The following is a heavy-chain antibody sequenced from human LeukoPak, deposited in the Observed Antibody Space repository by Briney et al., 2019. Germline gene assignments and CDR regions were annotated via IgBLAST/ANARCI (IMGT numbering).Heavy chain of an antibody. J-gene: IGHJ4*02. D-gene: IGHD3-22*01. CDR3: AATYYYDSSGYQDY. Sequence: GGSLRLSCAASGFTFSSHAMSWVRQAPGKGLEWVSAISGSGGSTYYADSVKGRFTISRDNSKNTLYLQMNSLRAEDTAVHYCAATYYYDSSGYQDYWGQGTLVTVSS. V-gene: IGHV3-23*01. CDR2: ISGSGGST. CDR1: GFTFSSHA.